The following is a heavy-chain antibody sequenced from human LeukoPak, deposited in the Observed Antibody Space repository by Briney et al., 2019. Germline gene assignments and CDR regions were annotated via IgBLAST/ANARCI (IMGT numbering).Heavy chain of an antibody. CDR3: ARGSQWLVEETWFAP. V-gene: IGHV1-2*02. CDR2: INSNTGGT. J-gene: IGHJ5*02. Sequence: ASVKVSCKASGYTFTAYYIHWVRQAPGQGLEWMGWINSNTGGTNYAQRFQGRATMTRDTSISTVYMDVSRLKADDSAVYYCARGSQWLVEETWFAPWGQGTLVTVSS. D-gene: IGHD6-19*01. CDR1: GYTFTAYY.